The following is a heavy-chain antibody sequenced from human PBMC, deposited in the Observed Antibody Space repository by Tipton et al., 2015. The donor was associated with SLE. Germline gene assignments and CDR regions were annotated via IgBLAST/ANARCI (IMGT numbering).Heavy chain of an antibody. CDR1: GFTFSSYA. D-gene: IGHD6-19*01. CDR2: ISYDGSNK. V-gene: IGHV3-30*04. Sequence: RSLRLSCAASGFTFSSYAMSWVRQAPGKGLEWVAVISYDGSNKYYADSVKGRFTISRDNSKNTLYLQMNSLRAEDTAVYYCARDPPRIAVAEARPGYYYGMDVWGQGTTVTVSS. CDR3: ARDPPRIAVAEARPGYYYGMDV. J-gene: IGHJ6*02.